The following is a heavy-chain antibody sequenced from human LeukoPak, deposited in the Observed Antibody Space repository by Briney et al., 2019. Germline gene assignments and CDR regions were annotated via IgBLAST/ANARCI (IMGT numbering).Heavy chain of an antibody. D-gene: IGHD2-2*01. CDR3: ARAYCSSTSCYRGVED. CDR1: GFTFSSYS. J-gene: IGHJ4*02. Sequence: GGSLRLSCAASGFTFSSYSMNWVRQAPGKGLEWVSYISSSSSTIYYADSVKGRFTISRDNAKNSLYLQMNSLRAEDTAVYYCARAYCSSTSCYRGVEDWGQGTLVTVSS. CDR2: ISSSSSTI. V-gene: IGHV3-48*01.